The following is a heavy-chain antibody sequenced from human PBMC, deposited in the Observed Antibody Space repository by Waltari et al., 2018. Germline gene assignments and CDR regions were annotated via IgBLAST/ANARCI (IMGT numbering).Heavy chain of an antibody. Sequence: QLQLQESGPGLVKPSETLSLTCTVSGGSISSSSCYWGWIRQPPGKGLEWIESIYCSGRTYYNPSLKSRVTIAVDTSKNQFSLKLGSVTAADTAVYYCSVLGGDYWGQGTLVTVSS. V-gene: IGHV4-39*07. J-gene: IGHJ4*02. CDR3: SVLGGDY. CDR1: GGSISSSSCY. CDR2: IYCSGRT. D-gene: IGHD2-8*01.